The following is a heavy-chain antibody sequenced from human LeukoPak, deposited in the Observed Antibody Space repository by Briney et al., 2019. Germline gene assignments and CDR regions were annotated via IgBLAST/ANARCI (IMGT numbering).Heavy chain of an antibody. CDR1: GYTFTSYD. J-gene: IGHJ6*03. V-gene: IGHV1-8*03. D-gene: IGHD6-13*01. Sequence: ASVTVSCKASGYTFTSYDINWVRQATGQGLEWMGWMNPNSGNTGYAQKFQGRVTITRNTSISTAYMELSSLRSEDTAVYYCARGVGSSWYARYYYYYYMDVWGKGTTVTVSS. CDR3: ARGVGSSWYARYYYYYYMDV. CDR2: MNPNSGNT.